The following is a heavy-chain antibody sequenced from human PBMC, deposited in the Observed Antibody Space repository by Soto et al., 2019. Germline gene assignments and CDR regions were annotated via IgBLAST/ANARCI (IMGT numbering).Heavy chain of an antibody. J-gene: IGHJ4*02. CDR2: IYHSGST. CDR1: GGSISSGGYS. CDR3: ARGPYDSSGYFPY. D-gene: IGHD3-22*01. Sequence: SETLSLTCAVSGGSISSGGYSWSWIRQPPGKGLEWIGYIYHSGSTYYNPSLKSRVTISVDRSKNQFSLKLSSVTAADTAVYYCARGPYDSSGYFPYWGQGTLVTVSS. V-gene: IGHV4-30-2*01.